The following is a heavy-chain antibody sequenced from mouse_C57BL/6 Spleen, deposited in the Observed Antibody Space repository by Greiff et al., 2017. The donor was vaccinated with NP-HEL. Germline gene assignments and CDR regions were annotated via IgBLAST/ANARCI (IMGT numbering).Heavy chain of an antibody. V-gene: IGHV1-9*01. CDR2: ILPGSGST. J-gene: IGHJ1*03. CDR1: GYTFTGYW. D-gene: IGHD1-1*01. CDR3: ATYYGSSYVLYWYFDV. Sequence: QVQLKQSGAELMKPGASVKLSCKATGYTFTGYWIEWVKQRPGHGLEWIGEILPGSGSTNYNEKFKGKATFTADTSSNTAYMQLSSLTTEDSAIYYCATYYGSSYVLYWYFDVWGTGTTVTVSS.